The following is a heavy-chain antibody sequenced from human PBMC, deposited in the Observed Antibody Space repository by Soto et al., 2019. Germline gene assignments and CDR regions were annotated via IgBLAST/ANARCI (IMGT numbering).Heavy chain of an antibody. CDR2: IIPMVGMA. D-gene: IGHD3-10*01. V-gene: IGHV1-69*02. CDR1: RDTFSFYT. CDR3: ATNYGSGSTHFDY. J-gene: IGHJ4*02. Sequence: QVQLVQSGAEVKKPGSSVRLSCTASRDTFSFYTISWVRQAPGQGPEWMGRIIPMVGMADYPQKFQGRVTISADKSTSTAYMVLSSLRSDDTDVYFCATNYGSGSTHFDYWCQGTLVTVSS.